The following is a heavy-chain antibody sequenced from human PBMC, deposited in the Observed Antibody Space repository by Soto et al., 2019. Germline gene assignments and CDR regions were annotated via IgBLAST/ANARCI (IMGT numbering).Heavy chain of an antibody. CDR2: IYYSGST. CDR3: ARGPYSSSSGTFDP. J-gene: IGHJ5*02. Sequence: SETLSLTCTVSGGSVSSGSYYWSWIRQPPGKGLEWIGYIYYSGSTNYNPSLKSRVTISVDTSKNQFSLKLSSVTAADTAVYYCARGPYSSSSGTFDPWGQGTLVPVSS. D-gene: IGHD6-6*01. V-gene: IGHV4-61*01. CDR1: GGSVSSGSYY.